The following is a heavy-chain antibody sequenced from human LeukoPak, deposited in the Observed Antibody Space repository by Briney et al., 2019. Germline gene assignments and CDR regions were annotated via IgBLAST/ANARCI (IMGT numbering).Heavy chain of an antibody. CDR3: AKGLAITMIVVVNPFDY. J-gene: IGHJ4*02. V-gene: IGHV3-23*01. D-gene: IGHD3-22*01. CDR1: GFTFSSYA. CDR2: ISGSGGST. Sequence: GGSLRLSCAASGFTFSSYAMSWVRQAPGKGLEWVSAISGSGGSTYYADSVKGRFTISRDNSKNTLYLQMNSLRAEDTAVYYCAKGLAITMIVVVNPFDYWGQGTLVTVSS.